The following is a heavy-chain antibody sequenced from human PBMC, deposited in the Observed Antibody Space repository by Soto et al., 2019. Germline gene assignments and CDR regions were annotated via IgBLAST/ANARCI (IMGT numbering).Heavy chain of an antibody. CDR3: AKNTVGLSRYYYYGMDV. D-gene: IGHD5-12*01. J-gene: IGHJ6*02. CDR1: GFTFSSFG. CDR2: MAYDGSNE. V-gene: IGHV3-30*18. Sequence: GGSLRLSCAASGFTFSSFGIHRVRQAPGKGLEWVAVMAYDGSNEYYADSVRGRFTISRDNSKSTVYLQMNSLRPEDTAVYYCAKNTVGLSRYYYYGMDVWGQGTTVTVSS.